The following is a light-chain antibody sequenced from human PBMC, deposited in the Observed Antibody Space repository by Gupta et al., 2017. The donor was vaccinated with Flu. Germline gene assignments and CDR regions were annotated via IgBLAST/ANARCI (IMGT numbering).Light chain of an antibody. V-gene: IGKV1-39*01. CDR1: QNISIS. Sequence: GDRVAITCRASQNISISLNWYQQKPGQAPKLLIYGASSVQSGVPSRFSGSGSGTEFTLTISRLQPEDFAVYYCQQTYSSWYTFVQGTNLEI. CDR2: GAS. J-gene: IGKJ2*01. CDR3: QQTYSSWYT.